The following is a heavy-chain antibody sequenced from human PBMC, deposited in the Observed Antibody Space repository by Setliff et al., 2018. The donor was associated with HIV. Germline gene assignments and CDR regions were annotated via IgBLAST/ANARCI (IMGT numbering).Heavy chain of an antibody. CDR2: IIPIFGTT. CDR3: ARVVVRGVTFIAEYFQH. CDR1: GGTFSSYA. V-gene: IGHV1-69*05. Sequence: GASVKVSCKASGGTFSSYAISWVRQAPGQGLEWMGGIIPIFGTTNYAQKFQGRVTITTDESTTTAYMELSSLRSEDTALYYCARVVVRGVTFIAEYFQHWGQGTLVTVSS. J-gene: IGHJ1*01. D-gene: IGHD3-10*01.